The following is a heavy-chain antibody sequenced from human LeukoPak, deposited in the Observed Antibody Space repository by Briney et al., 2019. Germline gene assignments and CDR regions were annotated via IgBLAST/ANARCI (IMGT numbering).Heavy chain of an antibody. CDR2: IYTSGST. J-gene: IGHJ3*02. CDR3: ARVVTTVRAFDI. CDR1: GGSISSGSYY. Sequence: SETLSLTCTVSGGSISSGSYYWSWIRQPAGKGLEWIWRIYTSGSTNYNPSLKSRVTISVDTSKNQFSLKLSSVTAADTAVYYCARVVTTVRAFDIWGQGTMVTVSS. D-gene: IGHD4-17*01. V-gene: IGHV4-61*02.